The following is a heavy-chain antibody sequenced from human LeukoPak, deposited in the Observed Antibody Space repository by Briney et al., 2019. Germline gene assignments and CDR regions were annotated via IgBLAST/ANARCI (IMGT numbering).Heavy chain of an antibody. V-gene: IGHV4-61*02. CDR3: ARDMKGPYDSSGYYYT. D-gene: IGHD3-22*01. CDR1: GGSISSGSYY. CDR2: IYTSGST. J-gene: IGHJ5*02. Sequence: SQTLSLTCTVSGGSISSGSYYWSWIRQPAGKGLEWIGRIYTSGSTNYNPSLKSRVTISADTSKNQFSLRLSSVTAADTAVYYCARDMKGPYDSSGYYYTWGQGTLVTVSS.